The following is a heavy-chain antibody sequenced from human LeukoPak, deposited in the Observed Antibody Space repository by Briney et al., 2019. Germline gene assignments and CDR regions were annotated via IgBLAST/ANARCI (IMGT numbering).Heavy chain of an antibody. CDR2: ISGSGGST. CDR3: AKGGYGSSSPFDY. D-gene: IGHD6-6*01. V-gene: IGHV3-23*01. CDR1: GFTFSSYA. Sequence: PGGSLRLSCAASGFTFSSYAMSWVRQAPGKGLEWVSAISGSGGSTYYADSVKGRFTISRDNSKNTLYLQMNSLGAEDTAVYYCAKGGYGSSSPFDYWGQGTLVTVSS. J-gene: IGHJ4*02.